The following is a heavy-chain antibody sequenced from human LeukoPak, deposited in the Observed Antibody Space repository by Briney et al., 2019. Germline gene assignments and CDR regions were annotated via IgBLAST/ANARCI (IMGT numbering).Heavy chain of an antibody. J-gene: IGHJ4*02. CDR3: ARCIVTYYYDSSGYLDY. Sequence: PGGSLRLSCAASGFTFSSYAMHWVRQAPGKGLEWXXXXXYDGSNKYYADSVKGRFTISRDNSKNTLYLQMNSLRAEDSAVYYCARCIVTYYYDSSGYLDYWGQGTLVTVSS. V-gene: IGHV3-30-3*01. CDR1: GFTFSSYA. CDR2: XXYDGSNK. D-gene: IGHD3-22*01.